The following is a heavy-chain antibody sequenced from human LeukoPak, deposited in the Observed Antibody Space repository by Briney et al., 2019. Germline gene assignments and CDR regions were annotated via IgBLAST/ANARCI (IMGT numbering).Heavy chain of an antibody. D-gene: IGHD3-22*01. CDR1: GFMFSEYE. Sequence: GGSLRLSCVASGFMFSEYEMNWVRQAPGKGLEWVSAISGSGGSTYYADSVKGRFTISRDNSKNTLYLQMNSLRAEDTAVYYRAKLYDSSGYSLFDNWGQGTMVTVSS. J-gene: IGHJ3*02. V-gene: IGHV3-23*01. CDR3: AKLYDSSGYSLFDN. CDR2: ISGSGGST.